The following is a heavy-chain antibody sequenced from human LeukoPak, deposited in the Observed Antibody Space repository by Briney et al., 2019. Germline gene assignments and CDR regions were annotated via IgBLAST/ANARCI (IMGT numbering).Heavy chain of an antibody. D-gene: IGHD1-26*01. CDR3: APDVGSHAGYFDY. CDR2: ISGSGGST. Sequence: GGFLRLSCAASGFTFSSYAMSWVRQAPGKGLEWVSAISGSGGSTYYADSVKGRFTISRDNSKNTLYLQMNSLRAEDTAVYYCAPDVGSHAGYFDYWGQGTLVTVSS. V-gene: IGHV3-23*01. J-gene: IGHJ4*02. CDR1: GFTFSSYA.